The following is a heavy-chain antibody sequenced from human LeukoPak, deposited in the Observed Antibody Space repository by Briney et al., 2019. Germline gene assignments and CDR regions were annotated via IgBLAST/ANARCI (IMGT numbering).Heavy chain of an antibody. V-gene: IGHV1-2*02. J-gene: IGHJ6*02. D-gene: IGHD2-2*01. CDR3: AKDQVVVPAATRYYYYGMDV. CDR2: IDPNSGGT. CDR1: GYTFTGYY. Sequence: ASVKVSCKASGYTFTGYYMHWVRQAPGQGLEWMGWIDPNSGGTKYAQKFQGRVTMTRDTSISTAYMELSRLRSDDTAVYYCAKDQVVVPAATRYYYYGMDVWGQGTTVTVSS.